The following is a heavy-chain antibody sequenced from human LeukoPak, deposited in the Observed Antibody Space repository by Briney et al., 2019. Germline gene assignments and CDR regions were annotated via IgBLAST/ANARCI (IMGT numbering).Heavy chain of an antibody. CDR2: INEDGSEK. V-gene: IGHV3-7*05. D-gene: IGHD7-27*01. CDR3: ARARSGYCFDY. J-gene: IGHJ4*02. Sequence: GGSLTLFCAASGFSFSSYWMNWVRQAPGKGLEWVANINEDGSEKYYVDSVKGRFTISRDNAKNSLYLQMSSLRVEDTAVYYCARARSGYCFDYWGQGTLVTVSS. CDR1: GFSFSSYW.